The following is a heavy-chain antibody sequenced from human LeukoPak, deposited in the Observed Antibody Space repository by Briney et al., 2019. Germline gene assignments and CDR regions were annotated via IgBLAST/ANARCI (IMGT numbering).Heavy chain of an antibody. CDR2: ISHTGTT. CDR3: ATREHHLLRTPGDY. D-gene: IGHD1-26*01. CDR1: GASITISDYC. J-gene: IGHJ4*02. Sequence: SETLSLTCTVSGASITISDYCWGWIRLPPGKGLEWIGTISHTGTTYYNPSLQSRVIISVDKSKNQFSLKLSSVTAADTAVYYCATREHHLLRTPGDYWGQGTLVTVSS. V-gene: IGHV4-39*01.